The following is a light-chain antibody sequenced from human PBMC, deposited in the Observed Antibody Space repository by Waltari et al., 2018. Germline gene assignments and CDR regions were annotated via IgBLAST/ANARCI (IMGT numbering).Light chain of an antibody. J-gene: IGKJ2*01. CDR2: AVS. CDR1: QSITTY. Sequence: DIQMTQSPSSLSASVGDRLTITCRASQSITTYLNWFQHKPGKAPDLLIYAVSNLQSGVPSRFSGSGSGTDFTLTIISLQPEDFATYYCQQTYSAPYTFGQGTKLEIK. V-gene: IGKV1-39*01. CDR3: QQTYSAPYT.